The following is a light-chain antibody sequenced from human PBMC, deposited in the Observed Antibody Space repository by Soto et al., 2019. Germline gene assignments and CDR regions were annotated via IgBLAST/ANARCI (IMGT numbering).Light chain of an antibody. CDR3: LSFDSRLSVV. V-gene: IGLV1-40*01. CDR1: SSNIGAGYD. Sequence: QSVLTQPPSVSGAPGQRVTISCTGSSSNIGAGYDVHWYQQLPGRAPKLLIYGNTNRPSGVPDRFSGSKSGTSASLAITGLQAEDEAEYYCLSFDSRLSVVFGGGTKLTVL. CDR2: GNT. J-gene: IGLJ2*01.